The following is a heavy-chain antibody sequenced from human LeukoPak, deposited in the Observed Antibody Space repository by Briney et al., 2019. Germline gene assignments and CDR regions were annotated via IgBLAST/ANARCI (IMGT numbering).Heavy chain of an antibody. J-gene: IGHJ5*02. V-gene: IGHV1-18*01. CDR3: ARGLARKGGIAAVWVWFDP. D-gene: IGHD6-13*01. CDR1: SYTFTSYG. Sequence: ASVKVSCKASSYTFTSYGISWVRQAPGQGLEWMGWISAYNGNTNYAQNLQGRVTMTTDTSTSTAYMELRSLRSDDTAVYYCARGLARKGGIAAVWVWFDPWGQGTLVTVSS. CDR2: ISAYNGNT.